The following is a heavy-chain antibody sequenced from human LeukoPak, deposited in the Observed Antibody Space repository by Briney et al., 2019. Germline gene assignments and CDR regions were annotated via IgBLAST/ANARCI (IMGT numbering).Heavy chain of an antibody. CDR2: ISYDGSNK. J-gene: IGHJ4*02. V-gene: IGHV3-30*04. Sequence: GRSLRLSCAASGFTFSSYAMHWVRQAPGKGLEWVAAISYDGSNKYYADSVKGRFTISRDNSKNTLYLQMNSLRAEDTAVYYCARDDGVTTVTTEPDYWGQGTLVTVSS. CDR1: GFTFSSYA. D-gene: IGHD4-17*01. CDR3: ARDDGVTTVTTEPDY.